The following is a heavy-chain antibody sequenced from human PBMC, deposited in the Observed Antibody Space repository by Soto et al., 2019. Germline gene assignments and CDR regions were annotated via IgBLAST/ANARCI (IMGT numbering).Heavy chain of an antibody. CDR2: ISGSGGST. V-gene: IGHV3-23*01. D-gene: IGHD3-3*01. CDR1: GFTFSSYA. J-gene: IGHJ4*02. Sequence: SLRLSCAASGFTFSSYAMSWVRQAPGKGLEWVSAISGSGGSTYYADSVKGRFTISRDNSKNTLYLQMNSLRAEDTAVYYCAKVYCRSWSGCNFFDYCGQGSLDTVSS. CDR3: AKVYCRSWSGCNFFDY.